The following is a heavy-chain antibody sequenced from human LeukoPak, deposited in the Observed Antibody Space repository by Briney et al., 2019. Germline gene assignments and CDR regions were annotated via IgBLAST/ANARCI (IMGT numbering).Heavy chain of an antibody. Sequence: SGTLSLTCAVSGGSISSSNWWSWVRQPPGKGLEWIGEIYHSGSTNYNPSLKSRVTISVDKSKNQFSLKLSSVTAADTAVYYCARVVPAANYYYYMDVWGKGTTVTISS. CDR3: ARVVPAANYYYYMDV. V-gene: IGHV4-4*02. D-gene: IGHD2-2*01. CDR1: GGSISSSNW. CDR2: IYHSGST. J-gene: IGHJ6*03.